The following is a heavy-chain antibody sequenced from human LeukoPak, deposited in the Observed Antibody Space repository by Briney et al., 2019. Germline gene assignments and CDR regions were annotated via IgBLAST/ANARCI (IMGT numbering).Heavy chain of an antibody. CDR3: ARDYWWNYDY. Sequence: GGSLRLSCATSGFSLRSFAMSWVRQAPGKGLEWVSASSGDGGNTDYANSVKGRFTISRDNSKNTIYLQMDSLRAEDTAIYYCARDYWWNYDYWGQGTLVTVSS. CDR2: SSGDGGNT. CDR1: GFSLRSFA. V-gene: IGHV3-23*01. J-gene: IGHJ4*02. D-gene: IGHD1-7*01.